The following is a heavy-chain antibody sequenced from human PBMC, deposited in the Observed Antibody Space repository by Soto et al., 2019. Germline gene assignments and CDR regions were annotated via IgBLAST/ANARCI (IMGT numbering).Heavy chain of an antibody. CDR2: IYYSGST. CDR1: GGSISSSSYY. CDR3: ARDIVVVVAALNDAFDI. V-gene: IGHV4-39*02. J-gene: IGHJ3*02. D-gene: IGHD2-15*01. Sequence: QLQLQESGPGLVKPSETLSLTCTVSGGSISSSSYYWGWIRQPPGKGLEWTGSIYYSGSTYYNPSLKSRVTISVDTSKNQFSLKLSAVTAADTAVYYCARDIVVVVAALNDAFDIWGQGTMVTVSS.